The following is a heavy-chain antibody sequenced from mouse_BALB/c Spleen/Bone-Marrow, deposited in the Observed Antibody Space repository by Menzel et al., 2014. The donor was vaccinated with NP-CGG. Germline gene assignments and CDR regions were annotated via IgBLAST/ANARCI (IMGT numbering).Heavy chain of an antibody. CDR1: GFTFXSYA. J-gene: IGHJ4*01. D-gene: IGHD3-2*02. Sequence: EVKVEESGGGLVKPGGSLKLSCAASGFTFXSYAMSWVRQSPEKRLEWVAEISSGGSYTYYPDTVTGRFTISRDNAKNTLYLEMSSLRSEDTAMYYCARSPQRDYAMDYWGQGTSVTVSS. CDR2: ISSGGSYT. V-gene: IGHV5-9-4*01. CDR3: ARSPQRDYAMDY.